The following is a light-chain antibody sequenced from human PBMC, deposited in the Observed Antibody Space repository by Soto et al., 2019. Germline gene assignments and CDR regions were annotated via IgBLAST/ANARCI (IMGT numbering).Light chain of an antibody. CDR1: SSDVGGYNY. CDR3: SSYTTGSTLGV. J-gene: IGLJ3*02. V-gene: IGLV2-14*01. CDR2: EVS. Sequence: QSVLTQPASVSGSPGQSITISCTGTSSDVGGYNYVSWYQLHPGKAPKLVIYEVSNRPSGISNRFSGSKSGNTASLTISGLQAEDEADYYCSSYTTGSTLGVFGGGTKLTVL.